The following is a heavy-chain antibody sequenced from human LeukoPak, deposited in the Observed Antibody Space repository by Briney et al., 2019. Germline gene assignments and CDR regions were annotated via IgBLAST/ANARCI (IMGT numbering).Heavy chain of an antibody. Sequence: ASVKVSCKASGYAFTSYYMHWVRQAPGQGLEWMGIINPSGGSTSYAQKFQGRVTMTRDMSTSTVYMELSSLRSEDTAVYYCARDGRPTLVKWELLDYWGQGTLVTVSS. CDR3: ARDGRPTLVKWELLDY. CDR1: GYAFTSYY. D-gene: IGHD1-26*01. V-gene: IGHV1-46*01. CDR2: INPSGGST. J-gene: IGHJ4*02.